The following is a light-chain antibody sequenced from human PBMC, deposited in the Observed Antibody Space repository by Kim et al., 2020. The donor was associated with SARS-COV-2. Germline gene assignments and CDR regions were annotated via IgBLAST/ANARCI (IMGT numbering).Light chain of an antibody. CDR2: GKN. Sequence: ALGQTVRITCQGDSLRSYYASWYQQKPGQAPVLVIYGKNNRPSGIPDRFSGSSSGNTASLTITGAQAEDEAAYYCNSRDSSGNHLVFGGGTQLTVL. V-gene: IGLV3-19*01. J-gene: IGLJ3*02. CDR1: SLRSYY. CDR3: NSRDSSGNHLV.